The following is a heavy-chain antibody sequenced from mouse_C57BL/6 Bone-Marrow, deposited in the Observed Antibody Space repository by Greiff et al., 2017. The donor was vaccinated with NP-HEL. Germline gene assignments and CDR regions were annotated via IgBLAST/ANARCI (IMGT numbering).Heavy chain of an antibody. CDR3: TRATTVVWWYFDV. V-gene: IGHV5-9-1*02. D-gene: IGHD1-1*01. J-gene: IGHJ1*03. Sequence: EVKVVESGEGLVKPGGSLKLSCAASGFTFSSYAMSWVRQTPEKRLEWVAYISSGGDYIYYADTVKGRFTISRDNARNTLYLQMSSLKSEDTAMYYCTRATTVVWWYFDVWGTGTTVTVSS. CDR2: ISSGGDYI. CDR1: GFTFSSYA.